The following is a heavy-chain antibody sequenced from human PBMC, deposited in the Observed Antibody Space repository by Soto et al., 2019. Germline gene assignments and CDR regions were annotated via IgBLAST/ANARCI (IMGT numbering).Heavy chain of an antibody. J-gene: IGHJ5*02. V-gene: IGHV3-7*03. D-gene: IGHD2-2*01. CDR2: INRVGSES. CDR1: GFTFSGYW. Sequence: EALLVESGGGLVQPGGSLRLSCAASGFTFSGYWMSWVRQAPGKGLEWVASINRVGSESHYVDSVKGRFTISRDNAKSSVYLQMKSLRAEDTAVYYCARDPGPRPAAIRGLGWFDPWGQGTLVTFSS. CDR3: ARDPGPRPAAIRGLGWFDP.